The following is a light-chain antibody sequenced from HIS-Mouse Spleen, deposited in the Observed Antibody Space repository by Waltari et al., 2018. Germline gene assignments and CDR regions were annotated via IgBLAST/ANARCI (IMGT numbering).Light chain of an antibody. CDR3: SSYTSSSFNVV. CDR2: DAS. V-gene: IGLV2-14*03. CDR1: SSDVGGYNY. J-gene: IGLJ2*01. Sequence: QSALTQPASVSGSPGQSITISCTGTSSDVGGYNYVSWYQQHPGKAPKLMIYDASNRPSGVSNRFSGSKSGNTASLTISGLQAEDEADYYCSSYTSSSFNVVFGGGTKLTVL.